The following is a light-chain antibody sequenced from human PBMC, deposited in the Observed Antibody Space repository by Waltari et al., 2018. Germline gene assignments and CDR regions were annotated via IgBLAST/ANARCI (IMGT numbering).Light chain of an antibody. V-gene: IGKV3-11*01. CDR2: DAS. CDR3: QQRSTWLLT. J-gene: IGKJ4*01. CDR1: QSVSSL. Sequence: EIVLTQSPATLSLSPGERATLSCRASQSVSSLLAWYQQKPGQAPRLLIYDASNRAAGIPARFSGSESGTDFTLSISRLEPEDFAVYYCQQRSTWLLTFGGGTKVEIK.